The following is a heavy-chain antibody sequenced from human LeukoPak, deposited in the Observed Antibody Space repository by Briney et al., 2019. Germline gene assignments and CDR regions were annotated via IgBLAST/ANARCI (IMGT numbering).Heavy chain of an antibody. J-gene: IGHJ6*03. Sequence: ASVKVSCKASGYTFTSYGISWVRQAPGQGLEWMGWISAYNGNTNYAQKLQGRVTMTTDTSTSTAYMELRSLRSDDTAVYYCARGGGVTGSYYYYYYYMDVWGKGTTVTISS. D-gene: IGHD3-9*01. CDR3: ARGGGVTGSYYYYYYYMDV. CDR2: ISAYNGNT. CDR1: GYTFTSYG. V-gene: IGHV1-18*01.